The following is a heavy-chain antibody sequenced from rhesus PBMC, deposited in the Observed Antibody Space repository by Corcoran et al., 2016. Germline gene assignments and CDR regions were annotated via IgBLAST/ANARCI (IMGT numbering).Heavy chain of an antibody. Sequence: QVQLQESGPGLVKPSETLSLTCAVADYSISSTYGWNWIRQSPGKGLEWIDYIGGDTYNTNYNPALKSRVTSSKDTAKNQFSLRLSSGTAADTAVYYCARESHWYGVFDYWGQGILVTVSS. CDR1: DYSISSTYG. CDR2: IGGDTYNT. CDR3: ARESHWYGVFDY. D-gene: IGHD6-31*01. V-gene: IGHV4-127*01. J-gene: IGHJ4*01.